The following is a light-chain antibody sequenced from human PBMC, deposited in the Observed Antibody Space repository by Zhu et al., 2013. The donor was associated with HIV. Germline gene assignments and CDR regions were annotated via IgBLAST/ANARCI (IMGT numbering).Light chain of an antibody. CDR3: QQKNDLALT. V-gene: IGKV3-15*01. J-gene: IGKJ2*01. CDR2: DTS. CDR1: QSVGTN. Sequence: EVVMTQSPVTLSVSPGERATLSCRASQSVGTNLVWYRQKPGQSPRLLIYDTSTRASSVPARFSASGSGTEFTLSISSLQSEDAAVYYCQQKNDLALTFG.